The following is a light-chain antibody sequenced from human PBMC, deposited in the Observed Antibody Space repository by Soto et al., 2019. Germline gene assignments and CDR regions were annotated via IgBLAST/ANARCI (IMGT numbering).Light chain of an antibody. CDR2: NNN. CDR3: QSYDSSLSGYG. J-gene: IGLJ1*01. Sequence: QSVLTQPPSVSGAPGQRVTISCTGSSSNIGAGYDVHWYQQLPGTAHKLLIYNNNNRPSGVPDQFSGSKSGTSASLAITGLQVEDEADYYCQSYDSSLSGYGFGTGTKVTVL. CDR1: SSNIGAGYD. V-gene: IGLV1-40*01.